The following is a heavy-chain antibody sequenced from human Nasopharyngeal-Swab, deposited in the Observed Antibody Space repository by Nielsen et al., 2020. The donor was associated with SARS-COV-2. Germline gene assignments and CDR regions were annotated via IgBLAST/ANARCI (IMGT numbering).Heavy chain of an antibody. V-gene: IGHV3-74*01. D-gene: IGHD3-10*01. CDR1: GFSFSTFW. Sequence: GGSLRLSCAASGFSFSTFWMHWVRQVPGEGLVWVSRINTDGRRTNYAESVKGRFTISRDNVKNMLYLQMNNLRPEDTAVYYCARGDRSGSYYPDYWGQGTLVTVSS. J-gene: IGHJ4*02. CDR3: ARGDRSGSYYPDY. CDR2: INTDGRRT.